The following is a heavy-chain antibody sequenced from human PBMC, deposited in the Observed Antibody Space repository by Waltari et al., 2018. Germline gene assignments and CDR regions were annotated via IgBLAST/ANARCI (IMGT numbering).Heavy chain of an antibody. J-gene: IGHJ5*02. Sequence: QLQLHESGPGLVEPSETLSLTCTASGGSISSSSHFWAWIRRPPGKGLAWIGSIYYSGSTFYNPSLKSRVTISVDTSKNQFSLKLTSVTAADTAEYYCARIGSVNWFDPWGQGILVTASS. D-gene: IGHD3-10*01. CDR2: IYYSGST. CDR3: ARIGSVNWFDP. V-gene: IGHV4-39*01. CDR1: GGSISSSSHF.